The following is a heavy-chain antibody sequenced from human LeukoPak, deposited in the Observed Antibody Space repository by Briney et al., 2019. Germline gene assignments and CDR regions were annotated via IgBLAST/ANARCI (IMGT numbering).Heavy chain of an antibody. CDR3: AKGSSIAAAGTELYFDY. V-gene: IGHV3-23*01. CDR1: GFTFRGYA. Sequence: PGGSLRLSCGASGFTFRGYAMSWVRQAPGKGLEWVSAIGASGGSTYYADSVKGRFAISRDNSRDALYLQMNSLRAEDTAVYYCAKGSSIAAAGTELYFDYWGQGTLVTVSS. CDR2: IGASGGST. J-gene: IGHJ4*02. D-gene: IGHD6-13*01.